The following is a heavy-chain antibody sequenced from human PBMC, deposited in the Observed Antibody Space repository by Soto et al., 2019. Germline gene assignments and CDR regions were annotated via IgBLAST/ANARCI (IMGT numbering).Heavy chain of an antibody. CDR1: GGSIGGYY. CDR3: ARVGQSIAARPAFDI. Sequence: QVQLQESGPGLVKPSETLSLTCTVSGGSIGGYYWSWIRQSPEKGLEWIGNIYYSGSTLYNPSLKSRITISLDTSKNQFSLKVTCLTPADTAVYYCARVGQSIAARPAFDIWGHGTMVTVSS. V-gene: IGHV4-59*01. J-gene: IGHJ3*02. D-gene: IGHD6-6*01. CDR2: IYYSGST.